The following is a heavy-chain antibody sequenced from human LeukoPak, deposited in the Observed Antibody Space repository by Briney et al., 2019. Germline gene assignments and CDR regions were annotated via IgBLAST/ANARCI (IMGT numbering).Heavy chain of an antibody. CDR2: IYPGDSDT. CDR1: GYTFTSYW. V-gene: IGHV5-51*01. J-gene: IGHJ4*02. Sequence: HGESLKISCKGSGYTFTSYWIGWVRQMPGKGLEWMGIIYPGDSDTRYSPSFQGQVTISADKSIITAYLQWNSLKASDTAMYYYARLFNYYGSGSYLSQYYFDYWGQGTLVTVSS. CDR3: ARLFNYYGSGSYLSQYYFDY. D-gene: IGHD3-10*01.